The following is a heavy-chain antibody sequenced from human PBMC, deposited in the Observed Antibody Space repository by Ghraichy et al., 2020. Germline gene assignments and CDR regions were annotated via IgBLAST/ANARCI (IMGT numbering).Heavy chain of an antibody. J-gene: IGHJ2*01. CDR3: ARDDGVLATIGDIGYFDL. V-gene: IGHV4-30-2*05. D-gene: IGHD5-12*01. CDR2: IDYSGIT. Sequence: SETLSLTCIVSGVSIKYGRFSWTWIRQPPGKGLEWIGYIDYSGITSYNSSLKSRVSMSMDTSKNQFSLNLNSLTAADTAVYYCARDDGVLATIGDIGYFDLWGRGTLVTVSS. CDR1: GVSIKYGRFS.